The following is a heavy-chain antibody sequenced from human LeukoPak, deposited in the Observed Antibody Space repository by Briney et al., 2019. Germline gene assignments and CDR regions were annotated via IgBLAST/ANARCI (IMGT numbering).Heavy chain of an antibody. J-gene: IGHJ6*03. V-gene: IGHV4-38-2*01. Sequence: SETLSLTCAVSGYSISSGHYWGWIRQPPVKGLEWIGSLHHSGSTYYNPSLKSRVTISVDMSKNQFSLKLSSVTAADTAVYYCARRDTFHASGSLPDYYYMDDWGKGTTVTVSS. CDR1: GYSISSGHY. CDR3: ARRDTFHASGSLPDYYYMDD. CDR2: LHHSGST. D-gene: IGHD3-10*01.